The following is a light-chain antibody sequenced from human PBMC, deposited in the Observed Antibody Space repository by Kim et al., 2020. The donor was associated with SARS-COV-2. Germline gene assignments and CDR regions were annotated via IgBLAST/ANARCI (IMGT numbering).Light chain of an antibody. J-gene: IGKJ2*01. V-gene: IGKV1-5*03. CDR1: QTISTW. CDR2: LAS. Sequence: ASVGDRVTITCRASQTISTWLAWYQQKPGKAPNRLIYLASTLESGVPSRFIGSGSGTEFTLTIDSLQPDDFATYYCQHYSRFPYTFGQGTKVDIK. CDR3: QHYSRFPYT.